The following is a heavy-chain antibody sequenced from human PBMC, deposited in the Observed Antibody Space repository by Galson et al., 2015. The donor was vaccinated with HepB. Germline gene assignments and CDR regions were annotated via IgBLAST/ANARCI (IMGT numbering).Heavy chain of an antibody. V-gene: IGHV1-2*04. J-gene: IGHJ6*03. CDR1: GYTFTGYY. CDR3: ARGGSNWNLGYYYYYMDV. Sequence: SVKVSCKASGYTFTGYYMHWVRQAPGQGLEWMGWINPNSGGTNYAQKFQGWVTMTRDTSISTAYMELSRLRSDDTAVYYCARGGSNWNLGYYYYYMDVWGKGTTVTVSS. D-gene: IGHD1-7*01. CDR2: INPNSGGT.